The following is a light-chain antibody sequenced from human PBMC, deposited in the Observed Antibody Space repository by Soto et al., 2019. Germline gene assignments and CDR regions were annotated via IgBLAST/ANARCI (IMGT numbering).Light chain of an antibody. CDR3: QQYGSSPRGT. CDR2: GAS. Sequence: EIVLTQSPGTLSLSPGERATLSCRASQSVSSSYLAWYQQKPGQAPRLLIYGASSRATGIPDRFSGSGSGTDFTLTISSLEPEDFAVDYCQQYGSSPRGTFGQGTKVEIK. J-gene: IGKJ1*01. CDR1: QSVSSSY. V-gene: IGKV3-20*01.